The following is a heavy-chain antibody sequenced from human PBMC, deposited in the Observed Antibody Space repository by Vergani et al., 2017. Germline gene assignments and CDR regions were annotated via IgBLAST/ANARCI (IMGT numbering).Heavy chain of an antibody. J-gene: IGHJ4*02. D-gene: IGHD6-19*01. CDR3: ARNIAVAGTPSYFDY. V-gene: IGHV1-69*01. Sequence: QVQLVQSGAEVKKPGSSVKVSCKSSGATFSSYAISWVRQAPGQGLEWMGGIIPIFGTANYAQKFQGSVTITADESTSTAYMELSSLGSEDTAVYYCARNIAVAGTPSYFDYWGQGALVTVSS. CDR2: IIPIFGTA. CDR1: GATFSSYA.